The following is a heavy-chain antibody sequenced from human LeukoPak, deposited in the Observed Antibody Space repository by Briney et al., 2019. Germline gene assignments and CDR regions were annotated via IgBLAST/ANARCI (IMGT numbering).Heavy chain of an antibody. Sequence: GSLRLSCAVSGFTFTNYVMHWVRQAPGKGLEWVALIWYDGSNKNYADSVKGRFTISRDNSKNTLDLQMNSLRAEDTAVYYCARSMTTVFLYRFDYWGQGTLVTVSS. CDR2: IWYDGSNK. CDR3: ARSMTTVFLYRFDY. J-gene: IGHJ4*02. CDR1: GFTFTNYV. V-gene: IGHV3-33*01. D-gene: IGHD4-17*01.